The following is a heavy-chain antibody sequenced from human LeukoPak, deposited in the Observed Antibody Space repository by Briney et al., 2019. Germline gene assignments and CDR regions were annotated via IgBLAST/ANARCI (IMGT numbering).Heavy chain of an antibody. V-gene: IGHV4-4*02. CDR2: IFYSGST. Sequence: PSGTLSLTCAVSGGSISSSNWWSWVRQPPGKGLEWIGYIFYSGSTNYNPSLKSRVTISVDTSKNQFSLKLSSVTAADTAVYYCARRTPAPIWYFDLWGRGTLVTVSS. CDR1: GGSISSSNW. J-gene: IGHJ2*01. D-gene: IGHD2-15*01. CDR3: ARRTPAPIWYFDL.